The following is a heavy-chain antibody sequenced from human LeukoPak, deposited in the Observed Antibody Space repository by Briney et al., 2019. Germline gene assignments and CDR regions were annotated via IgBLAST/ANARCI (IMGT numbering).Heavy chain of an antibody. Sequence: ASVKVSCKASGFTFTSSAMQWVRQARGQRLERIGWIVVGSGNTNYAQKFQERVTITRDMSTSTAYMELSSLRSEDTAVYYCAAVGRSDGSYYYARNDAFDIWGQGTMVTVSS. CDR1: GFTFTSSA. J-gene: IGHJ3*02. CDR3: AAVGRSDGSYYYARNDAFDI. V-gene: IGHV1-58*02. D-gene: IGHD1-26*01. CDR2: IVVGSGNT.